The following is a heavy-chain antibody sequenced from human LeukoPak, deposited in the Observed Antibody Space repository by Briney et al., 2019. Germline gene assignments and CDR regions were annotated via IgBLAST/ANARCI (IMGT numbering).Heavy chain of an antibody. J-gene: IGHJ4*02. V-gene: IGHV3-23*01. CDR1: GFPFSTYA. Sequence: GGSLRLSCAASGFPFSTYAMTWARQAPGKGLEWVSGISGSGVSTYYADSVKGRFTISRDNSKNTLYLQMNSLRAEDTAIYYCAKIPTDVSLDYWGQGTLVTVSS. CDR2: ISGSGVST. CDR3: AKIPTDVSLDY. D-gene: IGHD4-11*01.